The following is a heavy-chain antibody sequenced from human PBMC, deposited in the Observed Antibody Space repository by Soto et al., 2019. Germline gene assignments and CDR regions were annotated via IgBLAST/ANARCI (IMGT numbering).Heavy chain of an antibody. Sequence: QLQLQESGSGLVKPSQILSLTCAVSGGSISSGGYSWSWIRQPPGRGLEWIGYIYHSGSTYYNPFFKSRVTISVDRRKNQFSLKLCSVTAADTAVYYCARGMTIVTTIDYWGQGTLVTVSS. J-gene: IGHJ4*02. CDR2: IYHSGST. V-gene: IGHV4-30-2*01. CDR3: ARGMTIVTTIDY. D-gene: IGHD4-4*01. CDR1: GGSISSGGYS.